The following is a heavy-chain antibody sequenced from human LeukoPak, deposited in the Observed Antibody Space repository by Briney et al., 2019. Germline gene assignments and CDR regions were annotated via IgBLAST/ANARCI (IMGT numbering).Heavy chain of an antibody. D-gene: IGHD6-13*01. CDR1: GYTFTSYG. V-gene: IGHV1-18*01. Sequence: ASVKVSCKASGYTFTSYGISWVRQAPGQGLEWMGWISAYNGNTNYAQKLQGRVTMTTDTSTSTAYMELRSLRSDDTAVYYCARDFSSSWCKVLDYWGQGTLVTASS. J-gene: IGHJ4*02. CDR3: ARDFSSSWCKVLDY. CDR2: ISAYNGNT.